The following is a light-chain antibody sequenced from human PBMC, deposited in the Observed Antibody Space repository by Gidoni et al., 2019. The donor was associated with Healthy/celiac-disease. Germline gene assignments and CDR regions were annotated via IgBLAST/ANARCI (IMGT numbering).Light chain of an antibody. CDR3: QQYGSSPFT. CDR2: GAS. CDR1: QRVSSSY. J-gene: IGKJ3*01. Sequence: EIVLTPSPGTLSLSPGERATLSCRASQRVSSSYLAWYQQKPGQAPRLLIYGASRRATGIPDRFSGSGSGTDFTLTISRLEPEDFAVYYCQQYGSSPFTFXPXTKVDIK. V-gene: IGKV3-20*01.